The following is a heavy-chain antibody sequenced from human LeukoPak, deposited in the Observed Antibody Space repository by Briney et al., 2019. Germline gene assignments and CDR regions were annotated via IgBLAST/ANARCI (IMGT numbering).Heavy chain of an antibody. V-gene: IGHV1-69*05. J-gene: IGHJ4*02. CDR1: GGTFSSYA. CDR2: IIPIFGTA. Sequence: SVKVSCKASGGTFSSYAISWVRQAPGQGLEWMGGIIPIFGTANYAQKFQGRVTITTDASTSTAYMELSSLRSEDTAVYYCARSRSPRHDYSNYRYWGQGTLVTVSS. D-gene: IGHD4-11*01. CDR3: ARSRSPRHDYSNYRY.